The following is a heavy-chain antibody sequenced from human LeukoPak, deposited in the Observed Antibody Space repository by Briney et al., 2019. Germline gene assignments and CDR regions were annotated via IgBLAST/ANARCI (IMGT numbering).Heavy chain of an antibody. D-gene: IGHD1-26*01. CDR1: GYSISSGYY. J-gene: IGHJ3*02. CDR2: VYYSGST. V-gene: IGHV4-61*01. CDR3: ARAQFSYQSEDAFDI. Sequence: SETLSLTCTVSGYSISSGYYWSWIRQPPGKGLEWIGYVYYSGSTSYNPSLKSRVTISVDTSKNQFSLKLRSVTAADTAMYYCARAQFSYQSEDAFDIWGQGTMVTVSS.